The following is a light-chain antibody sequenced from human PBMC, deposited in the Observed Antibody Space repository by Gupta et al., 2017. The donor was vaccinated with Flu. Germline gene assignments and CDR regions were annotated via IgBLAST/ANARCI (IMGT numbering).Light chain of an antibody. Sequence: DIQMTQSPSTLSASVGDRITITCRASQSISTWLAWYQQKPGKAPKVLIYKASTLESGVPSRFSGSGSGTEFTLTISSRQPDDFATYYCQQYESYSWTFGQGTKLKIE. J-gene: IGKJ1*01. V-gene: IGKV1-5*03. CDR3: QQYESYSWT. CDR2: KAS. CDR1: QSISTW.